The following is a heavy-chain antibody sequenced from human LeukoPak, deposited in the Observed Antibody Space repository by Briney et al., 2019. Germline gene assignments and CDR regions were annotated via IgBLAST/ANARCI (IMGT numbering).Heavy chain of an antibody. V-gene: IGHV3-30-3*01. Sequence: GRSLRLSCSASGFTFSNYAMHWVRQAPGKGLEWVAATSHDEGNKYYADSVKGRFTISRDNSRNTLYLEVNSLRTDDTAVYYCARGPGLAMGKGYFDYCGQGTLVTVSS. CDR3: ARGPGLAMGKGYFDY. CDR1: GFTFSNYA. D-gene: IGHD5-18*01. J-gene: IGHJ4*02. CDR2: TSHDEGNK.